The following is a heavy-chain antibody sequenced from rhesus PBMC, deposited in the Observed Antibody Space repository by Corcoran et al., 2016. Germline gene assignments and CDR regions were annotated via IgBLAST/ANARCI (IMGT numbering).Heavy chain of an antibody. Sequence: EVQLVQSGAEVKKPGASVKISCKASGYTFTDYYLHWVRQAPGKGLEWMGRVDPEDGEARHAQKFQGRVTITADTSTSTAYMELSSLRSEDTAVYYCARGLPLARNCGFDYWGQGVLVTVSS. D-gene: IGHD1-26*01. V-gene: IGHV1-111*02. CDR2: VDPEDGEA. CDR1: GYTFTDYY. CDR3: ARGLPLARNCGFDY. J-gene: IGHJ4*01.